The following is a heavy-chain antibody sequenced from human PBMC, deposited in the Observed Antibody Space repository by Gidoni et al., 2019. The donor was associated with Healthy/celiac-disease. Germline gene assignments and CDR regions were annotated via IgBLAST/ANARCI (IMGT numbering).Heavy chain of an antibody. Sequence: QLQLQESGPGLVKPSETLSLTCTVSGGSISSSSYYWGWIRQPPGKGLEWIGSIYYSGSTYYNPSLKSRVTISVDTSKNQFSLKLSSVTAADTAVYYCARHGGIQDYYFDYWGQGTLVTVSS. CDR2: IYYSGST. V-gene: IGHV4-39*01. CDR1: GGSISSSSYY. CDR3: ARHGGIQDYYFDY. J-gene: IGHJ4*02. D-gene: IGHD5-18*01.